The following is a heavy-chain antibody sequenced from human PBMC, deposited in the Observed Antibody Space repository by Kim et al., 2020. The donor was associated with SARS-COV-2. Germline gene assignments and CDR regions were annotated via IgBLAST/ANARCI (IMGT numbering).Heavy chain of an antibody. Sequence: SETLSLTCAVYGGSFSGYYWSWIRQPPGKGLEWIGEINHSGSTNYNPSLKSRVTISVDTSKNQFSLKLSSVTAADTAVYYCARDRLLWFGELLGFDYWGQGTLVTVSS. CDR3: ARDRLLWFGELLGFDY. CDR1: GGSFSGYY. D-gene: IGHD3-10*01. CDR2: INHSGST. J-gene: IGHJ4*02. V-gene: IGHV4-34*01.